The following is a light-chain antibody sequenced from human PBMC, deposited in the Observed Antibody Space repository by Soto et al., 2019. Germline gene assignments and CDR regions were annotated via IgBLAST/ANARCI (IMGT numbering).Light chain of an antibody. V-gene: IGKV1-5*03. CDR3: QEYQTWT. CDR2: KAS. J-gene: IGKJ1*01. Sequence: DIQMTQSPSILSASVGDRITITCRASQSVSKWLAWYQQKPGKAPKLLIHKASRLESGVSSRFSGSGSGTAFTLTISSLQPDDFATYYCQEYQTWTVGPGTTVEIK. CDR1: QSVSKW.